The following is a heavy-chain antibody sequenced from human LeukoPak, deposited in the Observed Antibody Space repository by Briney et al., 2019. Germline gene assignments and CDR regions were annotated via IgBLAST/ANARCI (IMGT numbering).Heavy chain of an antibody. CDR2: IYYSGST. D-gene: IGHD2-21*02. Sequence: SETLSLTCTVSAGSISSYYWSWIRQPPGKGLEWIGYIYYSGSTSYNPSLKSRVTISVDTSKNQFSLKLSSVTAADTAVYYCARILGPYCGGDCATWGQGTLVTVSS. CDR1: AGSISSYY. V-gene: IGHV4-59*08. CDR3: ARILGPYCGGDCAT. J-gene: IGHJ5*02.